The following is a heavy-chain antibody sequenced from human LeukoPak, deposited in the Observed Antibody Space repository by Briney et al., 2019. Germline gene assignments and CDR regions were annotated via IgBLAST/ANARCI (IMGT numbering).Heavy chain of an antibody. CDR1: GFTVSTNY. Sequence: GGSLRLSCAASGFTVSTNYMSWVRQAPGKGLEWVSVIYSGDNTYYADSVKGRFTISRDNAKNSLYLQMNSLRAEDTAVYYCARGRLAGYSSSSDFDFWGQGTLVTVSS. D-gene: IGHD6-13*01. V-gene: IGHV3-66*01. CDR2: IYSGDNT. J-gene: IGHJ4*02. CDR3: ARGRLAGYSSSSDFDF.